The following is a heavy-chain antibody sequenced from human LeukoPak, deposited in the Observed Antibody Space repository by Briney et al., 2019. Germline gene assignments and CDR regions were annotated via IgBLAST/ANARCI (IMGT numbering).Heavy chain of an antibody. J-gene: IGHJ6*03. D-gene: IGHD1-14*01. CDR2: IYYSDST. CDR1: GGSISSYY. Sequence: SETLSLTCTVSGGSISSYYWSWIRQSPGKGLECIAYIYYSDSTNYKPSLKSRVTVSVDTSKNQFSLKLSSVTAADTAVYYCARFPGGAEYRHYYYMDVWGTGTTVTVSS. V-gene: IGHV4-59*01. CDR3: ARFPGGAEYRHYYYMDV.